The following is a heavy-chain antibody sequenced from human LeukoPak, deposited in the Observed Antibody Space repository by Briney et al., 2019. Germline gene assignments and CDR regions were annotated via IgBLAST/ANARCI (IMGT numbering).Heavy chain of an antibody. Sequence: SETLSLTCTVSGYSISSGYYWGWIRQPPGKGLEWIGSIYHSGSTYYNPSLKSRVTISVDTSKNQFSLKVNSVTAADTAVYYCAREDYYGSGTYFWFDYWGQGTLVTVSS. CDR1: GYSISSGYY. J-gene: IGHJ4*02. D-gene: IGHD3-10*01. CDR2: IYHSGST. CDR3: AREDYYGSGTYFWFDY. V-gene: IGHV4-38-2*02.